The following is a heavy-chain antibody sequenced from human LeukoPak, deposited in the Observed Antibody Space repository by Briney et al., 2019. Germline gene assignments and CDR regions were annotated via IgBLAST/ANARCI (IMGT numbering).Heavy chain of an antibody. CDR2: IKSKTDGGTT. V-gene: IGHV3-15*01. D-gene: IGHD3-10*01. J-gene: IGHJ4*02. CDR1: GFTFSNAW. Sequence: GGSLRLSCAASGFTFSNAWMSWVRPAPGKGLEWVGRIKSKTDGGTTDYAAPVKGRFTISRDDSKNTLYLQMNSLKTEDTAVYYCTTDRNLYYYGSGSYYNYFDYWGQGTLVTVSS. CDR3: TTDRNLYYYGSGSYYNYFDY.